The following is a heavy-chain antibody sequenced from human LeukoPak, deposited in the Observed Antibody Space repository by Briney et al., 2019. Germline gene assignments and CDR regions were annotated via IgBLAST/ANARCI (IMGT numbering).Heavy chain of an antibody. J-gene: IGHJ4*02. CDR2: IFYSGST. Sequence: SETLSLTCTVSGVSISSYYWNWIRQPPGKGLEWIGYIFYSGSTNYNPSLRSRVTISVDTSKNQFSLKLSSVTAADTAIYYCARGASSDYWGQGTLVTVSS. V-gene: IGHV4-59*01. CDR1: GVSISSYY. D-gene: IGHD1-26*01. CDR3: ARGASSDY.